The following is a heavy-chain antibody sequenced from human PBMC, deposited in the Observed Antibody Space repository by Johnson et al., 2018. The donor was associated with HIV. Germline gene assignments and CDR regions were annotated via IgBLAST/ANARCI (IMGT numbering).Heavy chain of an antibody. V-gene: IGHV3-30*03. CDR3: ATDMRQWELLDAFDI. CDR2: ISYDGSNK. J-gene: IGHJ3*02. Sequence: LVESGGGVVQPGRSLRLSCAASGFTFSSYGMHWVRQAPGKGLEWVAVISYDGSNKYYAYSVKGRFTISRDNSKNTLYLQMNSLRAEDTAVYYCATDMRQWELLDAFDIWGQGTMVTVSS. CDR1: GFTFSSYG. D-gene: IGHD1-26*01.